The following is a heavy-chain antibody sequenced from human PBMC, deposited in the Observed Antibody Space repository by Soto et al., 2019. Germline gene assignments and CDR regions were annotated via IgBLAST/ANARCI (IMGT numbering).Heavy chain of an antibody. CDR2: IVPSLDTT. V-gene: IGHV1-69*11. Sequence: QVHLVQSGTEVKKPGSSVKVSCKASGGTFSSSGFSWVRQAPGQGLEWMGMIVPSLDTTNYAQKFQARVTITADEVTSTADMALRSLRSEDTAVYYCARWPQPRYTADPYAVDVWGQGTRVIVSS. CDR3: ARWPQPRYTADPYAVDV. CDR1: GGTFSSSG. J-gene: IGHJ6*02. D-gene: IGHD3-16*02.